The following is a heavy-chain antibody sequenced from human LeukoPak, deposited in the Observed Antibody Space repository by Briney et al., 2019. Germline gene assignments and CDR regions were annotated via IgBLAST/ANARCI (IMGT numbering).Heavy chain of an antibody. V-gene: IGHV4-34*01. Sequence: SETLSLTCAVYGGSFSGYYWSWIRQPPGKGLEWIGEINHSGSTNYNPSLKSRVTISVDTSKNQFSLKLSSVTAEDTAVYYCARGRGKGLLHYFDYWGQGTLVTVSS. CDR1: GGSFSGYY. CDR3: ARGRGKGLLHYFDY. CDR2: INHSGST. D-gene: IGHD2-21*02. J-gene: IGHJ4*02.